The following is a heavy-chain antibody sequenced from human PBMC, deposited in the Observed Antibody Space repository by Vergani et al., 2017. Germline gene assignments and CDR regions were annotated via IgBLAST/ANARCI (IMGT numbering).Heavy chain of an antibody. V-gene: IGHV4-34*01. CDR2: INHSGSN. Sequence: QVQLQQWGAGLLKPSETLSLTCAVYGGSFSGYYWSWIRQPPGKGLEWIGEINHSGSNNYNPSLKSRVTISVDTSKNQFSLKLSSVTAADTAVYYCARGGPRRRGVGGYAVTYWGQGTLVTVAS. J-gene: IGHJ4*02. CDR3: ARGGPRRRGVGGYAVTY. CDR1: GGSFSGYY. D-gene: IGHD3-22*01.